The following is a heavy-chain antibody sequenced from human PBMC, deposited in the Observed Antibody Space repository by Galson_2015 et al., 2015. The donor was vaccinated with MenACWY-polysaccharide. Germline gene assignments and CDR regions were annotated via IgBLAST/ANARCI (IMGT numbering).Heavy chain of an antibody. CDR2: ITGSGGDT. D-gene: IGHD2-2*01. CDR1: GFTFSSYT. CDR3: LVVPGGNYRAMDV. V-gene: IGHV3-23*01. J-gene: IGHJ6*02. Sequence: SLRLSCAASGFTFSSYTMRWVRQAPGKGLEWVSAITGSGGDTFYTDSVRGRFTISRDNARNTLYLQMNSLSAEDTAVYYSLVVPGGNYRAMDVWGQGTTVTVSS.